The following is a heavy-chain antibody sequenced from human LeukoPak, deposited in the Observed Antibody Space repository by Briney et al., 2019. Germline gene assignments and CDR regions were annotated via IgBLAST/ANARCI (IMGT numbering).Heavy chain of an antibody. CDR2: ISSSSSYI. Sequence: GGSLRLSCAASGFTFSSYSMNWVRQAPGTGLEWVSSISSSSSYIYYADSVKGRFTISRDNAKNSLYLQMNSLRAEDTAVYYCARVTTVVPAAINYWGQGTLVTVSS. D-gene: IGHD2-2*02. CDR1: GFTFSSYS. CDR3: ARVTTVVPAAINY. V-gene: IGHV3-21*01. J-gene: IGHJ4*02.